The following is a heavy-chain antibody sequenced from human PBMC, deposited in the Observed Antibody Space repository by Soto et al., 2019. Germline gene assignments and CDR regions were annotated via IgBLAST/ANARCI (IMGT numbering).Heavy chain of an antibody. V-gene: IGHV3-30*18. CDR2: ISYDGRNK. J-gene: IGHJ2*01. Sequence: QVQLVESGGGVVQPGRSLRLSCADSGFTFSSYGMHWVRQAPGKGLERVAVISYDGRNKYYADSVKGRFTISSDNSKYTLYLHMNSLRAEETAVYSCAKDNVVVVAHSQDWYLDLWGRGTLVTVSS. CDR1: GFTFSSYG. CDR3: AKDNVVVVAHSQDWYLDL. D-gene: IGHD2-15*01.